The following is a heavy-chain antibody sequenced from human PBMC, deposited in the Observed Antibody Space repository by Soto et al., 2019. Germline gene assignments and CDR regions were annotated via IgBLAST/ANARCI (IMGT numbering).Heavy chain of an antibody. CDR2: INAGNGNT. J-gene: IGHJ4*02. CDR1: GYTFTSYA. D-gene: IGHD1-26*01. CDR3: ARIILRYSGSYYAGY. V-gene: IGHV1-3*01. Sequence: QVPLVQSGAEVKKPGASVKVSCKASGYTFTSYAMHWVRQAPGQRLEWMGWINAGNGNTKYSQKFQGRVTITRDTSASTAYMELSSLRSEDTAVYYCARIILRYSGSYYAGYWGQGTLVTVSS.